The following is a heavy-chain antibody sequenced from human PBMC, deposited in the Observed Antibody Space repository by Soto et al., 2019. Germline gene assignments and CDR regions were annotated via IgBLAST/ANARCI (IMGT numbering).Heavy chain of an antibody. V-gene: IGHV3-11*05. J-gene: IGHJ6*02. Sequence: QVQLVESGGGLVQPGGSLRLSCAASGFIFSDYYMTWIRQSPGKGLEWISYISNSGITNYADSVKGRFTISRDNAKNSLYLQMDSLRAEDTAVYYCGRENYYKMDVWGQGTTVTVSS. CDR3: GRENYYKMDV. CDR1: GFIFSDYY. CDR2: ISNSGIT.